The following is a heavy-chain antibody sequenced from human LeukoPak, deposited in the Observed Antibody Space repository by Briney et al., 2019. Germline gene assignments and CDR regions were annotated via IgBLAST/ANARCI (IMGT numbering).Heavy chain of an antibody. CDR1: GYTFTSYG. CDR3: ARDSFSYDSSGRDAFDI. D-gene: IGHD3-22*01. CDR2: ISAYNGNT. Sequence: ASVKVSCKASGYTFTSYGISWVRQAPGQGLEWMGWISAYNGNTNYAQKLQGRVTVTTDTSTSTAYMELRSLRSDDTAVYYCARDSFSYDSSGRDAFDIWGQGTMVTVSS. V-gene: IGHV1-18*01. J-gene: IGHJ3*02.